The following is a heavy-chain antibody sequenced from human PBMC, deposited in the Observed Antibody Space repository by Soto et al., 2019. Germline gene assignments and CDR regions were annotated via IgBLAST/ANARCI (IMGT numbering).Heavy chain of an antibody. CDR2: IYSGGST. D-gene: IGHD2-15*01. J-gene: IGHJ3*02. CDR1: GFTVSSNY. Sequence: GGSLRLSCAASGFTVSSNYMSWVRQAPGKGLEWVSVIYSGGSTYYADSVKGRFTISRHNSKNTLYLQMNSLRAEDTAVYYCAAPVVADTLDAFDIWGQGTMGTVSS. V-gene: IGHV3-53*04. CDR3: AAPVVADTLDAFDI.